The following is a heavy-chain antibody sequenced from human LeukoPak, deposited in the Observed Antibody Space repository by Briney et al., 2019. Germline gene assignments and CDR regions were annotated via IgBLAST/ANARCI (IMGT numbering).Heavy chain of an antibody. D-gene: IGHD3-16*01. V-gene: IGHV3-15*01. Sequence: GGSLRLSCVVSGLTFSKYEMNWVRQAPGKGLEWVGRIKSKTDGGTTDYAAPVKGRFTISRDDSKNTLYPQMNSLKTEDTAVYYCTTDLHVWGSSIDYWGQGTLVTVSS. CDR3: TTDLHVWGSSIDY. J-gene: IGHJ4*02. CDR2: IKSKTDGGTT. CDR1: GLTFSKYE.